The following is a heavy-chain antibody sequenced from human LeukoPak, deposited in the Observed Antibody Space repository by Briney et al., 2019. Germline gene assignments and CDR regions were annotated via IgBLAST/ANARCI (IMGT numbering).Heavy chain of an antibody. V-gene: IGHV4-39*01. D-gene: IGHD3-16*01. Sequence: LRLSCAASGFTVSSNYMSWVRQAPGKGLEWIGSIYYSGSTYYNPSLKSRVTISVDTSKNQFSLKLSSVTAADTAVYYCARHWGSIPYNWFDPWGQGTLVTVSS. CDR1: GFTVSSNY. CDR2: IYYSGST. CDR3: ARHWGSIPYNWFDP. J-gene: IGHJ5*02.